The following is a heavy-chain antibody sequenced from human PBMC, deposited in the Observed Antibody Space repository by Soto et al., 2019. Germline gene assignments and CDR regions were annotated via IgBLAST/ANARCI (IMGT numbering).Heavy chain of an antibody. CDR2: IHHSGDT. CDR1: GGSMSFYS. J-gene: IGHJ3*02. Sequence: TSETLSLTCAVSGGSMSFYSWSWIRQPPGKGLEWIGYIHHSGDTDYNPSLKSRVTISVDRPQNQLSLKLTSVTTADTAVYYCARAHCSNGICSAFDIWGPGTKVTVSS. CDR3: ARAHCSNGICSAFDI. D-gene: IGHD2-8*01. V-gene: IGHV4-59*01.